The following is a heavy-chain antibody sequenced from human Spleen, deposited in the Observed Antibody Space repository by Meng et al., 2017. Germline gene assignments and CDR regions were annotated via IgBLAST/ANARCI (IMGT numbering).Heavy chain of an antibody. CDR1: GFTFDESA. CDR2: SSWNSRSV. V-gene: IGHV3-9*01. J-gene: IGHJ4*02. D-gene: IGHD3-10*01. Sequence: GGSLRLSCTASGFTFDESAIHGVRQAPGKGLEWVSGSSWNSRSVAYADSVKGRFTLSRDNAKNSLYLQMSRLRPEDTAFYYCATDAGHMTIVTSGSYFDYWGQGTLVTVSS. CDR3: ATDAGHMTIVTSGSYFDY.